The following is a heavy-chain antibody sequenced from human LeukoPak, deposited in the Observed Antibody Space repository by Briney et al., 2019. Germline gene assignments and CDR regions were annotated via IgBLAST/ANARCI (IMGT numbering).Heavy chain of an antibody. D-gene: IGHD3-22*01. Sequence: SVKVSCKAFGGTFSSYAISWVRQAPGQGLEWMGGIIPIFGTANYAQKFQGRVTITADKSTSTAYMELSSLRSEDTAVYYCAIGFDRSGHPSNNWFDPWGQGTLVTVSS. CDR3: AIGFDRSGHPSNNWFDP. J-gene: IGHJ5*02. CDR2: IIPIFGTA. CDR1: GGTFSSYA. V-gene: IGHV1-69*06.